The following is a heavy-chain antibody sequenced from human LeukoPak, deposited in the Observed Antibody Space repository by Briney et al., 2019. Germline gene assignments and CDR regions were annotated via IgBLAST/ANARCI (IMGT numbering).Heavy chain of an antibody. CDR1: GYTFTNYG. J-gene: IGHJ6*03. D-gene: IGHD3-10*01. CDR3: ARRYGSGPNMDV. V-gene: IGHV1-18*01. Sequence: ASVKVSCKTSGYTFTNYGISWVRQAPGQGLEWMGWISAYNGNTNYAQKLQGRVTMTTDTSTSTAYMELRSLRSDDTAVYYCARRYGSGPNMDVWGKGTTVTISS. CDR2: ISAYNGNT.